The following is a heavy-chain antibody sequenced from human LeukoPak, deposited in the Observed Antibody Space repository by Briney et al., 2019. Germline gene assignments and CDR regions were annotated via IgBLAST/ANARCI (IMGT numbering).Heavy chain of an antibody. D-gene: IGHD3-10*01. CDR1: GFTFSNYA. Sequence: PGKSLRLSCAASGFTFSNYAMLWVRQAPGKGLEWVSLISSGGTYEYYADSVKGRFTISRDNSKNTLYLQLNSLRAEDTAVYYCARDSTYYYDSGSSGPHYFDNWGQGTLVTVSS. CDR2: ISSGGTYE. J-gene: IGHJ4*02. CDR3: ARDSTYYYDSGSSGPHYFDN. V-gene: IGHV3-30*01.